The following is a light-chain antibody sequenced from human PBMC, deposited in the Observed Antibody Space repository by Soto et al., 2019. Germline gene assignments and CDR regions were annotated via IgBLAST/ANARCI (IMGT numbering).Light chain of an antibody. CDR2: EVS. CDR3: SSYAGSINYNYL. V-gene: IGLV2-8*01. J-gene: IGLJ1*01. Sequence: QSVLAQPPSASGSRVQSVTVSCTGTSSDVWGYKYVSWYQQPPGKAPKLIIYEVSKRPSGVPDRFSGSKSGNTASLTVSGLQAVDDAESYCSSYAGSINYNYLFGPGPNLTVL. CDR1: SSDVWGYKY.